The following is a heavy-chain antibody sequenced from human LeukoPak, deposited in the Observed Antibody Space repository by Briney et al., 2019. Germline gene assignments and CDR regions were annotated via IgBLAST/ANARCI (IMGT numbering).Heavy chain of an antibody. CDR3: ARGADSSGYYSIFYFDY. Sequence: SETLSLTCTVSGGSISSSSYYWGWIRQPPGKGLEWIGNIYYTGSTYYNPSLKSRVTISVDTSKNQFSLKLSSVTAADTAVYYCARGADSSGYYSIFYFDYWGQGTLVTVSS. J-gene: IGHJ4*02. CDR1: GGSISSSSYY. V-gene: IGHV4-39*07. D-gene: IGHD3-22*01. CDR2: IYYTGST.